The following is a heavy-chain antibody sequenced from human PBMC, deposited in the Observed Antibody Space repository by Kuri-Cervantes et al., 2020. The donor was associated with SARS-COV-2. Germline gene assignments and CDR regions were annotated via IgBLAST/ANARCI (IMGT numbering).Heavy chain of an antibody. CDR1: GFTFSSYA. D-gene: IGHD3-16*01. Sequence: GESLKISCAASGFTFSSYAMHWVRQAPGKGLEWVAFIRYDGSNKYYADSVKGRFTISRDNSKNTLYLQMNSLRAEDTAVYYCAKAGENYYYYMDVWGKGTTVIVSS. CDR3: AKAGENYYYYMDV. J-gene: IGHJ6*03. V-gene: IGHV3-30*02. CDR2: IRYDGSNK.